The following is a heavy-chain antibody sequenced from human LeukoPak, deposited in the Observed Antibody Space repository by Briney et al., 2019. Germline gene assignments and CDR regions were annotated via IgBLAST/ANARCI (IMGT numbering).Heavy chain of an antibody. CDR2: ISSEGSST. CDR3: ARISLSGGVNDH. V-gene: IGHV3-74*01. Sequence: GGSLTLPWAASGFTFKRYWMHWVRQAPGKGLVWVTRISSEGSSTSYAASEKGRFTISRDNAKNTLYLQMSSLRAEDTAMYYCARISLSGGVNDHWGQGTLVPVSP. CDR1: GFTFKRYW. D-gene: IGHD3-9*01. J-gene: IGHJ5*02.